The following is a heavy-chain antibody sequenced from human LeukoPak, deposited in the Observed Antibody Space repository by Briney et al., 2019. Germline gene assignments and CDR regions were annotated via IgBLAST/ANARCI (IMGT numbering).Heavy chain of an antibody. J-gene: IGHJ4*02. CDR3: ARDGPDYDYVWGSYRAPPPLDY. Sequence: GGSLRPSCAASGFTFSSYGMHWVGQAPGKGLEWVAVIWYDGSNKYYADSVKGRFTISRDNSKNSLYLQMNSLRAEDTAVYYCARDGPDYDYVWGSYRAPPPLDYWGQGTLVTVSS. V-gene: IGHV3-33*01. D-gene: IGHD3-16*02. CDR1: GFTFSSYG. CDR2: IWYDGSNK.